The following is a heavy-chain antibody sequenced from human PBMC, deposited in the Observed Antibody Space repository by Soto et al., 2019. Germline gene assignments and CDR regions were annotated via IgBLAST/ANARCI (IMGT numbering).Heavy chain of an antibody. D-gene: IGHD3-10*01. CDR3: ARERGGVLLWFGEPNYYYGMDV. J-gene: IGHJ6*02. CDR2: INPNSGGT. V-gene: IGHV1-2*04. Sequence: GASVKVSCKASGYTFTGYYMHWVRQAPGQGLEWMGWINPNSGGTNYAQKLQGWVTMTRDTSISTAYMELSRLRSDDTAVYYCARERGGVLLWFGEPNYYYGMDVWGQGTTVTSP. CDR1: GYTFTGYY.